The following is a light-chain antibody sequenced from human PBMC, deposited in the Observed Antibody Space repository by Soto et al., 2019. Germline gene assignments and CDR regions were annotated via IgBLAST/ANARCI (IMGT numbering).Light chain of an antibody. J-gene: IGKJ1*01. V-gene: IGKV1-5*03. Sequence: DIKMTQSPSTLSASVGDRATITCRASQSISSWLAWYQQKPGKAPKLLIYKASSLESGVPSRFSGSGSGTEFTLTISSLQPDDFATYYCQQYNSYSWTFGQGTKVDIK. CDR1: QSISSW. CDR3: QQYNSYSWT. CDR2: KAS.